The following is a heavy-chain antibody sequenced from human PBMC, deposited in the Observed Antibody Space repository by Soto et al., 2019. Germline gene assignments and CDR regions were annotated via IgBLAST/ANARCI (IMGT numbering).Heavy chain of an antibody. Sequence: QVQLVESGGGVVQPGRSLRLSCAASGFTFSSYAMHWVRQAPGKGLEWVAVISYDGSNKYYADSVKGRFTISRDNSKNTLYLQMNSLRAEDTAVYYCASDGPTVTTNYFAYWGQGTLVTVSS. J-gene: IGHJ4*02. CDR2: ISYDGSNK. CDR1: GFTFSSYA. CDR3: ASDGPTVTTNYFAY. V-gene: IGHV3-30-3*01. D-gene: IGHD4-17*01.